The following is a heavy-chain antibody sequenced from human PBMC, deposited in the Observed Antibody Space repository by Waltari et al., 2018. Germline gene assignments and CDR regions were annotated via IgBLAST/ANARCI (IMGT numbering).Heavy chain of an antibody. J-gene: IGHJ5*02. Sequence: QVQLQQWGAGLLKPSETLSLTCAVYGGSFSGYYWSWIRQPPGKGLEWIGEINHSGSTNSNPSLKSRVTISVDPSKNQFSLKLSSVTAADTAVYYCARAAYHFWFDPWGQGTLVTVSS. CDR1: GGSFSGYY. CDR3: ARAAYHFWFDP. CDR2: INHSGST. V-gene: IGHV4-34*01.